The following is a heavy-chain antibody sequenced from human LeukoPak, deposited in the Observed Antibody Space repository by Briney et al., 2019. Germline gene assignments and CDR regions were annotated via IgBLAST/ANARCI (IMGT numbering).Heavy chain of an antibody. V-gene: IGHV7-4-1*02. Sequence: RASVKVSCKASGYTFTNYAMNWVRQAPGQGLEWMGWINTITGNPTYAQGFTGQFVFSLDTSVSTAYLQISSLKAEDTAMYFCVRAAHDSGGYLQYYFDYWGQGTLVTVSS. CDR2: INTITGNP. D-gene: IGHD3-22*01. CDR1: GYTFTNYA. J-gene: IGHJ4*02. CDR3: VRAAHDSGGYLQYYFDY.